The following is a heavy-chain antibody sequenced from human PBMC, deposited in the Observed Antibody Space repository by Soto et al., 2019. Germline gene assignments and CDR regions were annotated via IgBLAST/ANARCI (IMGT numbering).Heavy chain of an antibody. V-gene: IGHV4-59*01. D-gene: IGHD4-17*01. J-gene: IGHJ4*02. CDR1: GGSISSYY. CDR2: IYYSGST. CDR3: ARRYGASFDY. Sequence: SETLYLTCTVSGGSISSYYWSWIRQPPGKGLEWIGYIYYSGSTNYNPSLKSRVTISVDTSKNQFSLKLSSVTAADTAVYYCARRYGASFDYWGQGTLVTVSS.